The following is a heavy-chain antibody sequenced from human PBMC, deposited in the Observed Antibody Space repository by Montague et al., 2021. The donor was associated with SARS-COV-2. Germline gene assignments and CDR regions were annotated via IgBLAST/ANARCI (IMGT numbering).Heavy chain of an antibody. CDR3: ARPRGGYSSYFDY. CDR1: GFIFNNFA. D-gene: IGHD6-13*01. CDR2: ISYDGSNK. V-gene: IGHV3-30*04. Sequence: SLRLSCAASGFIFNNFAFHWVRQAPGKGLEWVAVISYDGSNKYYVDSVKGRFTISRDNSKNTLYLQMNSLRAEDTAVYYCARPRGGYSSYFDYWGQGTLVTVSS. J-gene: IGHJ4*02.